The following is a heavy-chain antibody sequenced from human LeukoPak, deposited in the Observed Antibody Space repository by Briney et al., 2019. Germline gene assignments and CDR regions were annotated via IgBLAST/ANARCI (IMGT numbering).Heavy chain of an antibody. J-gene: IGHJ4*02. CDR1: GGTFSSYA. Sequence: ASVKVSCKASGGTFSSYAISWVRQAPGQGLEWMGGIIPIFGTANYAQKFQGRVTITADESTSTAYMELSSLRSEDTAVYYCAREGGTGGTADYDSSGYYPARGQGTLVTVSS. D-gene: IGHD3-22*01. V-gene: IGHV1-69*13. CDR2: IIPIFGTA. CDR3: AREGGTGGTADYDSSGYYPA.